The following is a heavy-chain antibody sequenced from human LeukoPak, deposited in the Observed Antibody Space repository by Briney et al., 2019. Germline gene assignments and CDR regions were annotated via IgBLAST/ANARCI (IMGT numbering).Heavy chain of an antibody. J-gene: IGHJ4*02. CDR1: GFTFDDYA. CDR3: AKGPDAYYYDSSGYPFDY. D-gene: IGHD3-22*01. Sequence: GGSLRLSCAASGFTFDDYAMHWVRQAPGKGLEWVSGISWNSGSIGYADSVKGRFTISRDNAKNSLYLQMNSLRAEDTALYYCAKGPDAYYYDSSGYPFDYWGQGTLVTVSS. V-gene: IGHV3-9*01. CDR2: ISWNSGSI.